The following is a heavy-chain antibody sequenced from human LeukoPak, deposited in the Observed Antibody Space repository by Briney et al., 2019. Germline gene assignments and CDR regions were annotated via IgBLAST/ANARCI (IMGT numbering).Heavy chain of an antibody. D-gene: IGHD3-9*01. CDR3: AHSLVLRYPGLDYYYGMDV. V-gene: IGHV2-5*01. J-gene: IGHJ6*02. CDR1: GFSLRSGGVG. Sequence: SGPTLVNPPQTLTLTCTFSGFSLRSGGVGVGWIRQPPGKALEWLALFYWNDDKRYSPSLKSRLTITKDTSKNQVVLTMTNMDPVDTATYYCAHSLVLRYPGLDYYYGMDVWGQGTTVTVSS. CDR2: FYWNDDK.